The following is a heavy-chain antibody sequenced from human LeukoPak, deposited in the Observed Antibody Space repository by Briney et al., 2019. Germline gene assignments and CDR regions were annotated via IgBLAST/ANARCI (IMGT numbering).Heavy chain of an antibody. D-gene: IGHD3-22*01. CDR3: AIYYYDSSGHKGKHFDY. CDR1: GYTFTSYY. J-gene: IGHJ4*02. Sequence: ASVKVSCKASGYTFTSYYMHWVRQAPGRGLEWMGIINPSGGSTSYTQKFQGRVTMTRDMSTSTVYMELSSLRSEDTAVYYCAIYYYDSSGHKGKHFDYWGQGTLVTVSS. V-gene: IGHV1-46*01. CDR2: INPSGGST.